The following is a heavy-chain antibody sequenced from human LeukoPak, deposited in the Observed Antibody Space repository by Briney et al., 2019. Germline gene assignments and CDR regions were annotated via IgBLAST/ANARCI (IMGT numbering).Heavy chain of an antibody. J-gene: IGHJ4*02. D-gene: IGHD4-17*01. CDR3: ARGRQMTTVTTSPFGY. Sequence: ASVKASCKASGYTFTSYDINWVRQATGQGLEWMGWMNPNSGNTGYAQKFQGRVTITRNTSISTAYMELSSLRSEDTAVYYCARGRQMTTVTTSPFGYWGQGTLVTVSS. CDR1: GYTFTSYD. V-gene: IGHV1-8*03. CDR2: MNPNSGNT.